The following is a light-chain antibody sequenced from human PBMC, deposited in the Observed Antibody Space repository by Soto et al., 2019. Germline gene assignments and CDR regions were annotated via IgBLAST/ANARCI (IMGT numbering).Light chain of an antibody. CDR2: DAS. V-gene: IGKV3-20*01. CDR1: QSVSSSY. J-gene: IGKJ5*01. Sequence: EIVLTQSPGTLSLSPGERATLSCRASQSVSSSYLAWYQQKPGQAPRLLIYDASSRATGIPDRFSGSGSGTDFTLTISRLEPEDFAVYYCQHYGSSPLATFGQGTRLEIK. CDR3: QHYGSSPLAT.